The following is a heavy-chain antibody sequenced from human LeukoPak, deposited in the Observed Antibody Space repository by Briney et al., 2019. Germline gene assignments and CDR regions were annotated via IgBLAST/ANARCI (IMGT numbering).Heavy chain of an antibody. V-gene: IGHV1-8*01. Sequence: GASVKVSCKASGYTFTSYDINWVRQATGQGLEWMGWMNPNSGNTGYAQKFQGRVTITRNTSISTAYMELSSLRSEDTAVYYCARARARDWLSLNYYYYYMDVWGKGTTVTVSS. CDR1: GYTFTSYD. J-gene: IGHJ6*03. D-gene: IGHD3-9*01. CDR3: ARARARDWLSLNYYYYYMDV. CDR2: MNPNSGNT.